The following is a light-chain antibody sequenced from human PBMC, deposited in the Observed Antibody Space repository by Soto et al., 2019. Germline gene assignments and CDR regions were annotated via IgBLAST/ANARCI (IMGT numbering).Light chain of an antibody. Sequence: EIVLTQSPGTLSLSPGERATLSCRASQSVRSNFLSWYQHRPGQAPRLLIHGASIRATGIPDRFSGSGSGTDFTLTITRLEPEDFAVYYCKQYGTTPFAFGPGTKVDVK. CDR1: QSVRSNF. CDR2: GAS. CDR3: KQYGTTPFA. J-gene: IGKJ3*01. V-gene: IGKV3-20*01.